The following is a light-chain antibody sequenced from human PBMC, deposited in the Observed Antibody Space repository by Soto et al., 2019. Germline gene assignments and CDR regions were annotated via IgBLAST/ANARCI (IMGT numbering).Light chain of an antibody. CDR2: GAS. V-gene: IGKV3-20*01. J-gene: IGKJ1*01. CDR1: QSVSSSY. Sequence: EIVLTQSPGTLSLSPGERATLSCRASQSVSSSYLAWYQQKPGQAPRLLIYGASNRATGIPDRFSGSGSETDFTLTISRLEPEDFAVYYCQQYGSSPLTFGQETKVEIK. CDR3: QQYGSSPLT.